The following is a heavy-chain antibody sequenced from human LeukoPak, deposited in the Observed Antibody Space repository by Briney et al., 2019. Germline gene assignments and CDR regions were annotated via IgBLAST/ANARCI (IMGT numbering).Heavy chain of an antibody. Sequence: PGGSLRLSCTASGFTFSSYDMHWVRQAPGKGLVWVAVISHDGSKKHCADSVKGRFTISRDNSKNTLYLQMNSLRAEDTAVYYCAKDGLERSGSWFDYGLDVWGQGTTVTVSS. D-gene: IGHD6-13*01. CDR2: ISHDGSKK. CDR3: AKDGLERSGSWFDYGLDV. V-gene: IGHV3-30*18. CDR1: GFTFSSYD. J-gene: IGHJ6*02.